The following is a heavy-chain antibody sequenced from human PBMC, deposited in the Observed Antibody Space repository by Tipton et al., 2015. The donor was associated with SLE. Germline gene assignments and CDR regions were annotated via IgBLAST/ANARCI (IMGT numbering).Heavy chain of an antibody. Sequence: TLSLTCTVSGGSISTGAYYWGWIRQPPGKGMEWIGSMHHGGGTFCSPSLKSRLTISLDTSMNQFSLKLSSVTAADTAVYYCARDARYSSRRDFDSWGQGTLVTVSS. CDR3: ARDARYSSRRDFDS. D-gene: IGHD6-13*01. CDR1: GGSISTGAYY. V-gene: IGHV4-39*07. CDR2: MHHGGGT. J-gene: IGHJ4*02.